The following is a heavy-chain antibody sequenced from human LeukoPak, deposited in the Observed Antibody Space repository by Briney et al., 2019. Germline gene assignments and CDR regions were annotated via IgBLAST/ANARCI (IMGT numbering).Heavy chain of an antibody. CDR2: INTNSGGT. Sequence: ASVKVSCKASGYTFTGYYMHWVRQAPGPGLEWMGRINTNSGGTNHAQKFQGRVPMTRDTSISTAYMELGRLRSDDTAVYYCARDQVFRSDTAMVTQDYWGQGTLVTVSS. J-gene: IGHJ4*02. D-gene: IGHD5-18*01. CDR1: GYTFTGYY. CDR3: ARDQVFRSDTAMVTQDY. V-gene: IGHV1-2*06.